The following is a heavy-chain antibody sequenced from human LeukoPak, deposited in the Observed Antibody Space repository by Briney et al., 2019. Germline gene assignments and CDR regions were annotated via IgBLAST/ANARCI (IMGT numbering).Heavy chain of an antibody. CDR1: GFTFSSYG. V-gene: IGHV3-30*03. Sequence: GRSLRLSCAASGFTFSSYGMHWVRQAPGKGLEWVAVISYDGSNKYYADSVKGRFTISRDNAKNSVYLQMNSLRAEDTAVYYCARGTTSRALDVSDIWGQGTMVTVSS. CDR2: ISYDGSNK. J-gene: IGHJ3*02. D-gene: IGHD1-7*01. CDR3: ARGTTSRALDVSDI.